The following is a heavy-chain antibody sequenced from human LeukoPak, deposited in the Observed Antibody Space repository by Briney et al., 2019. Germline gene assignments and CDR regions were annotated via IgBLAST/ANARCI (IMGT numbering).Heavy chain of an antibody. J-gene: IGHJ5*02. CDR3: ARGNCSGGSCYSVLGWFDP. CDR2: TYYRSKWYN. CDR1: GESVSSNSAA. V-gene: IGHV6-1*01. Sequence: SQTLSLTCAISGESVSSNSAAWNWIRQSPSRGLEWLGRTYYRSKWYNDYAVSVKSRITINPDTSKNQFSLQLNSVTPEDTAVYYCARGNCSGGSCYSVLGWFDPWGQGTLVTVSS. D-gene: IGHD2-15*01.